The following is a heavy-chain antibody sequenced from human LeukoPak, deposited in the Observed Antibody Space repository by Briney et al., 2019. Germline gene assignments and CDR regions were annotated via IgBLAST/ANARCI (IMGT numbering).Heavy chain of an antibody. CDR2: ISWNSGSI. CDR3: AKSYGSGSYYTLDY. J-gene: IGHJ4*02. Sequence: PGGSLRLSCAASGFTFDDYAMHWVRQAPGKGLEWVSGISWNSGSIGYADSVKGRFTISRDNAKNSLYLQTNSLRAEDTALYYCAKSYGSGSYYTLDYWGQGTLVTVSS. D-gene: IGHD3-10*01. CDR1: GFTFDDYA. V-gene: IGHV3-9*01.